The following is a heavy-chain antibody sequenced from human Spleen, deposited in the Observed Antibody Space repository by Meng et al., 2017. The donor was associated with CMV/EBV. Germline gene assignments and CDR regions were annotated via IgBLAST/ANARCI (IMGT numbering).Heavy chain of an antibody. D-gene: IGHD2-21*01. CDR2: ISYTGST. CDR1: GGSISSSRYY. Sequence: GSLRLSCPVSGGSISSSRYYGGWIRQPPGKGLAWIGSISYTGSTYYNPSLKSRVTISVDTSKHQLSLRLGSVTAADTAVYYCARGGYCGGDCYTFDLWAQGTLVTVSS. J-gene: IGHJ3*01. CDR3: ARGGYCGGDCYTFDL. V-gene: IGHV4-39*07.